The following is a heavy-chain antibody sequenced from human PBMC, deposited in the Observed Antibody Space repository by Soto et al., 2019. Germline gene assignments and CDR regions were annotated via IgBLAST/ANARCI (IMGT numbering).Heavy chain of an antibody. V-gene: IGHV5-51*01. CDR3: ARTESGYSYGFADV. CDR1: GYRFTSYW. Sequence: GESLKISCKGSGYRFTSYWIGWVRQMPGKGLEWMGMIYPGDSDIRYSPSFQGQVTISADRSVSTAYLQWNSLKASDTAMYYCARTESGYSYGFADVWGQGTTVTVS. CDR2: IYPGDSDI. J-gene: IGHJ6*02. D-gene: IGHD5-18*01.